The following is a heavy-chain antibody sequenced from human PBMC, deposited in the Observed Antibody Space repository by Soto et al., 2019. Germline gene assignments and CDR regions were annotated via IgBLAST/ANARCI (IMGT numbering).Heavy chain of an antibody. V-gene: IGHV4-30-2*01. CDR1: GGSISSGGYS. Sequence: SETLSLTCAVSGGSISSGGYSWSWIRQPPGKGLEWIGYIYHSGSTYYNPSLKSRVTISVDRSKNQFSLKLSSVTAADTAVYYCARTTYYYDSSGYYVPLHSFDYWGQGTLVTVSS. D-gene: IGHD3-22*01. J-gene: IGHJ4*02. CDR2: IYHSGST. CDR3: ARTTYYYDSSGYYVPLHSFDY.